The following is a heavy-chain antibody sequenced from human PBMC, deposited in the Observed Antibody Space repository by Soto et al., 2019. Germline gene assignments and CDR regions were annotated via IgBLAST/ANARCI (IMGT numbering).Heavy chain of an antibody. Sequence: SVKVSCKASGGTFSSYAISWVRQAPGQGLEWMGGIIPIFGTANYAQKFQGRVTITADESTSTAYMELSSLRSEDTAVYYSARPMAGTYYYGMDVWGQGTTVTVSS. D-gene: IGHD6-19*01. J-gene: IGHJ6*02. CDR2: IIPIFGTA. CDR3: ARPMAGTYYYGMDV. V-gene: IGHV1-69*13. CDR1: GGTFSSYA.